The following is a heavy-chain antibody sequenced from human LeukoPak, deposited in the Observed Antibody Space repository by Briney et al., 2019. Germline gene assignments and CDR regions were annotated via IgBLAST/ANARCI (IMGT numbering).Heavy chain of an antibody. V-gene: IGHV1-8*02. D-gene: IGHD2-2*02. Sequence: ASVKVSCKASGYTFTSYDINWVRQATGQGLEWMGWMNPNSGHTGYAQKFQGRVTMTRNTPISTAYMELSSLGSEDTAVYYCATVTRDCSRASCYNYWGQGTPVTVSS. J-gene: IGHJ4*02. CDR3: ATVTRDCSRASCYNY. CDR2: MNPNSGHT. CDR1: GYTFTSYD.